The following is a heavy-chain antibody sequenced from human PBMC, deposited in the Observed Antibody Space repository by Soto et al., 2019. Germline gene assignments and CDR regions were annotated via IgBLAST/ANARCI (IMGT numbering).Heavy chain of an antibody. D-gene: IGHD1-1*01. CDR3: ARHSMSTTKVACDY. CDR2: VYYTGTT. V-gene: IGHV4-39*01. CDR1: GDSINSTPYY. J-gene: IGHJ4*02. Sequence: PSETLSLTCTVSGDSINSTPYYWGWIRQPPGKGLEWIGSVYYTGTTYYNPSLRSRVTVSVDTSKNQFSLKLTSVTAADSAVYYCARHSMSTTKVACDYWGQGTLVTVSS.